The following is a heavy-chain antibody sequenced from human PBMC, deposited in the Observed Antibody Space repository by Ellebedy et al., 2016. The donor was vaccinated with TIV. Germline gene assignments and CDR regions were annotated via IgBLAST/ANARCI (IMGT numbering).Heavy chain of an antibody. J-gene: IGHJ4*02. CDR2: INPAGGST. V-gene: IGHV1-46*01. D-gene: IGHD1-14*01. CDR3: ARGPHYTTWQFFDY. Sequence: ASVKVSCKASGYTFTSYFMHWVRQAPGQGLEWIGLINPAGGSTGYAQKFQDRVTMTRDTSTSTVYMELSSLRSEDTAVYYCARGPHYTTWQFFDYWGQGTLVTVSS. CDR1: GYTFTSYF.